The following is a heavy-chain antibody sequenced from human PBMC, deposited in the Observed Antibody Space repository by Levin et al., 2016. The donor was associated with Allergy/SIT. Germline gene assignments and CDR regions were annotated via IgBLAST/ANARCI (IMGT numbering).Heavy chain of an antibody. D-gene: IGHD3-10*01. CDR2: IKQDGSEK. V-gene: IGHV3-7*04. J-gene: IGHJ4*02. Sequence: VRQMPGKGLEWVANIKQDGSEKYYVDSVKGRFTISRDNAKNSLYLQMNSLRAEDTAVYYCARGISDVLLWFGESLSYYFDYWGQGTLVTVSS. CDR3: ARGISDVLLWFGESLSYYFDY.